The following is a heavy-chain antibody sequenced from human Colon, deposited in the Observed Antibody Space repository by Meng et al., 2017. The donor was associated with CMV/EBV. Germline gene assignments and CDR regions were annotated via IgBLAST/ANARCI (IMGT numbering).Heavy chain of an antibody. D-gene: IGHD6-19*01. CDR3: ARDDDSGWYFDH. J-gene: IGHJ4*02. CDR1: GGSITSGTHY. CDR2: IYTSGRT. Sequence: HVPLQVSAPGLVKPSQPLSHTCSVSGGSITSGTHYWNWIRQPAGKGLEWIGRIYTSGRTNYNPSLKSRVTISRDTSKNQFSLKLNSVTAADTAVYYCARDDDSGWYFDHWGLGSLVTVSS. V-gene: IGHV4-61*02.